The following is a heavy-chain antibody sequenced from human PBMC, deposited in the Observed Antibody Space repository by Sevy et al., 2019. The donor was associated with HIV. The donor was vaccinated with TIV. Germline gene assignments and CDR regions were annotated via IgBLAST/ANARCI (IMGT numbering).Heavy chain of an antibody. CDR1: GLTFSIYN. CDR2: ISPTGTYT. CDR3: ARQAIDSTAYPLDY. D-gene: IGHD3-22*01. J-gene: IGHJ4*02. V-gene: IGHV3-21*01. Sequence: GGFLRLSCAASGLTFSIYNMNWVRQAPGKGLEWVSSISPTGTYTYYADSVRGRCTISRGNAENFLFLQMNSLRAEDTASSYCARQAIDSTAYPLDYWGQGTLVTVSS.